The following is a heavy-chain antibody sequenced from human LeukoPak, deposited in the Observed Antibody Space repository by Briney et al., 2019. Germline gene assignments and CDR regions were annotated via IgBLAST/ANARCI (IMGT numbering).Heavy chain of an antibody. CDR3: ARERGLVRDFDY. V-gene: IGHV4-30-4*01. Sequence: SQTLSLTCTVSGGSISSGDYYWSWIRQPPGKGLEWIGYIYYSGSTYYNPSLRSRVTISVDTSKNQFSLKLSSVTAADTAVYHCARERGLVRDFDYWGQGTLVTVSS. D-gene: IGHD3-10*01. CDR1: GGSISSGDYY. CDR2: IYYSGST. J-gene: IGHJ4*02.